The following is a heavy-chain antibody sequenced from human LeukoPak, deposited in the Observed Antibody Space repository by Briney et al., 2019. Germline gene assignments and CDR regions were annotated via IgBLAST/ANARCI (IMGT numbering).Heavy chain of an antibody. V-gene: IGHV4-4*07. D-gene: IGHD5-24*01. CDR1: GGSIGSYY. CDR3: ARHFRDGYNYEVDASDI. Sequence: PSETLSLTCIVSGGSIGSYYWSWIRQPAGKGLEWIGRINTSGSTNYNPSLRSRVIMSVDTSKNQFSLKLSSVTAADTAVYYCARHFRDGYNYEVDASDIWGQGTMVTVSS. CDR2: INTSGST. J-gene: IGHJ3*02.